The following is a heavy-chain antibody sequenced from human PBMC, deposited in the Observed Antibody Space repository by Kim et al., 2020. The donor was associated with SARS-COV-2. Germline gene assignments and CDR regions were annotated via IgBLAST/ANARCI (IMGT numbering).Heavy chain of an antibody. CDR3: AKKGAWGS. J-gene: IGHJ5*02. V-gene: IGHV3-30*02. Sequence: GSNKYYADSVKGRLTISRDNAKSTLYLQMNSLRAEDTAVYYCAKKGAWGSWGQGTLVTVSS. CDR2: GSNK. D-gene: IGHD1-26*01.